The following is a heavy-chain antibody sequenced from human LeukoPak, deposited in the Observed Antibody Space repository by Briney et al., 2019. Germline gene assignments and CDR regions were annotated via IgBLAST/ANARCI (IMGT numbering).Heavy chain of an antibody. CDR1: GYTFANCD. Sequence: ASVKVSCKTSGYTFANCDINWVRQTTGQGLEWMGWMSPNSGNTGYAQNFQGRFAMTRDTSISTVYMELSSLSSEDTAVYYCVSNPPATEDSNYWGQGTLVTVSS. V-gene: IGHV1-8*01. CDR2: MSPNSGNT. D-gene: IGHD7-27*01. CDR3: VSNPPATEDSNY. J-gene: IGHJ4*02.